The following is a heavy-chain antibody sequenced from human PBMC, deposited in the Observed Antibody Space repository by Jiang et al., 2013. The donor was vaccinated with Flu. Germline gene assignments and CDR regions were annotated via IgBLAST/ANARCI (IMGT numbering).Heavy chain of an antibody. V-gene: IGHV3-23*04. J-gene: IGHJ4*02. Sequence: VQLVESGGGLVQPGGSLRLPCAASGFTFSSYAMIWVRQAPGKGLEWVSAISGSGGSTYYADSVKGRFTISRDNSKNTLYLEMNSLRAEDTAVYYCAKGRSGSSTSCYNYWGQGTLVTVSS. CDR3: AKGRSGSSTSCYNY. CDR1: GFTFSSYA. D-gene: IGHD2-2*02. CDR2: ISGSGGST.